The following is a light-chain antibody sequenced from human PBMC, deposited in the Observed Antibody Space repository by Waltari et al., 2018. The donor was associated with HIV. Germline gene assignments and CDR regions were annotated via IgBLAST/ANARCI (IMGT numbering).Light chain of an antibody. CDR1: KLGDKS. J-gene: IGLJ1*01. CDR3: QAWDSSTSYV. Sequence: SYELTQPPSVSVSPGQTASITCSGDKLGDKSASWYQQKPGQSPVLLIYHDTKRPSGIPERFSGSNSGNTATLTISGTQAMDEADYYCQAWDSSTSYVFGTGTKVTVL. CDR2: HDT. V-gene: IGLV3-1*01.